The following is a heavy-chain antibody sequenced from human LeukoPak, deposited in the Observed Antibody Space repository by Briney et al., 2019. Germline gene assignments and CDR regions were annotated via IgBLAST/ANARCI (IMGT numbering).Heavy chain of an antibody. V-gene: IGHV4-59*01. D-gene: IGHD2-21*02. CDR3: ARAHIVVVTGLDY. CDR1: GGSIRSYY. J-gene: IGHJ4*02. CDR2: IYYSGST. Sequence: SETLSLTCTVSGGSIRSYYWSWIRQPPGKGLEWIEYIYYSGSTNYNPSLKSRVTISVDTSKNQFSLKLTSVTAADTAVYYCARAHIVVVTGLDYWGQGTLVTVSS.